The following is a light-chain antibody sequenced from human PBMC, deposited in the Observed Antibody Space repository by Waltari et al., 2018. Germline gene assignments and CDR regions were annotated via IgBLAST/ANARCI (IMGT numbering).Light chain of an antibody. J-gene: IGKJ1*01. V-gene: IGKV1-5*03. Sequence: DIQMTQSPSNLSASVGDRVTITCRASQSISRWLAWYQQKPGKAPNLLIYKASTLESGVPSRFSGSGSGTEFTLTISSLQSDDFATYYCQNYNSYSGTWTFGQGTKVEIK. CDR2: KAS. CDR1: QSISRW. CDR3: QNYNSYSGTWT.